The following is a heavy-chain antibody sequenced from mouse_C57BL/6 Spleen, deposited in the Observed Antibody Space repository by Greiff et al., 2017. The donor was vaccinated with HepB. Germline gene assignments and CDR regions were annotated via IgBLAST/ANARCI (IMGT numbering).Heavy chain of an antibody. Sequence: EVQLQQSGPELVKPGASVKISCKASGYTFTDYYMNWVKQSHGKSLEWIGDINPNNGGTSYNQKFKGKATLTVDKSSSTAYMELRSLTSEDSAVDDCAREVLGAWFAYWGQGTLVTVSA. CDR1: GYTFTDYY. V-gene: IGHV1-26*01. J-gene: IGHJ3*01. CDR2: INPNNGGT. CDR3: AREVLGAWFAY. D-gene: IGHD3-3*01.